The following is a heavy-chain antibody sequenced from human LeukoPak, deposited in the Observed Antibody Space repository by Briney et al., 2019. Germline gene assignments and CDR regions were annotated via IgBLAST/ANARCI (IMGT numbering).Heavy chain of an antibody. CDR2: MNPNSGNT. CDR3: ARGLVATGGGDY. Sequence: ASVKVSCKASGYTFTSYDINWVRQATGQGLEWMGWMNPNSGNTGYAQKFQGRVTMTRNTSISTAYMELSSLRSEDTAVYYCARGLVATGGGDYWGQGTLVTVSS. CDR1: GYTFTSYD. J-gene: IGHJ4*02. V-gene: IGHV1-8*01. D-gene: IGHD5-12*01.